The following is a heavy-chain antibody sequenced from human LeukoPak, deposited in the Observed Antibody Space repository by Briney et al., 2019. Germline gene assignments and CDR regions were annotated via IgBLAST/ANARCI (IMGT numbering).Heavy chain of an antibody. V-gene: IGHV4-39*01. CDR3: ARPGSGSSLNWFDP. Sequence: GSLRLSCTASGFTFSGYSMNWIRQPPGKGLEWIGSIYYGGNTYYNPSLKSRVTISVDTSKNQFSLKLSSVTAADTAVYYCARPGSGSSLNWFDPWGQGTLVTVSS. J-gene: IGHJ5*02. D-gene: IGHD3-10*01. CDR2: IYYGGNT. CDR1: GFTFSGYS.